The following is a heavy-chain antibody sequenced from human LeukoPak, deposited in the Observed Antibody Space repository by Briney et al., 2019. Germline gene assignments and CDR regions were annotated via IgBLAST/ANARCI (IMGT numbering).Heavy chain of an antibody. CDR3: ARSYSNYVLIDY. J-gene: IGHJ4*02. D-gene: IGHD4-11*01. CDR2: IYYSGST. V-gene: IGHV4-59*01. CDR1: GGSISSYY. Sequence: KPSETLSLTCTVSGGSISSYYWSWIRQPPGKGLEWIGYIYYSGSTNYNPSLKSRVTISVDTSKNQFSLKLSSVTAADTAVYYCARSYSNYVLIDYWGQGTLVTVSS.